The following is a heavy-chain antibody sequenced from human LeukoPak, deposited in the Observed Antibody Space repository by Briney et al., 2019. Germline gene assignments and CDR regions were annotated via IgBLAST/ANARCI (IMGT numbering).Heavy chain of an antibody. J-gene: IGHJ4*02. CDR3: AIDPYYYDSSGYSDC. CDR2: FDPEDGET. V-gene: IGHV1-24*01. D-gene: IGHD3-22*01. Sequence: ASVKVSCKVSGYTLTELSMHWVRQAPGKGLEWMGGFDPEDGETIYAQKFQGRVTMTEDTSTDTAYMELSSLRSEDTAVYYCAIDPYYYDSSGYSDCWGQGTLVTVSS. CDR1: GYTLTELS.